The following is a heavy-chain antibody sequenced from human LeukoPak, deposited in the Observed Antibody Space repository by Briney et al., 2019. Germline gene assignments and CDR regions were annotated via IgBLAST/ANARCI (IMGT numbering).Heavy chain of an antibody. Sequence: ASVKVSCKASGYTFTGYYMHWVRQAPGQGLEWMGWINPDSGGTIYAQNFQGRVTMTRDTSISTAYMELSSLRSDDTAVYYCARDLGDTYGSVGDFDYWGQGTLVTVST. V-gene: IGHV1-2*02. J-gene: IGHJ4*02. CDR1: GYTFTGYY. D-gene: IGHD3-10*01. CDR3: ARDLGDTYGSVGDFDY. CDR2: INPDSGGT.